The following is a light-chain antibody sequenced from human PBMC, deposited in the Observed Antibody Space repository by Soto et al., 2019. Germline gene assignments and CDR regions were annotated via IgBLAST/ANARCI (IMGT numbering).Light chain of an antibody. CDR1: QGISSY. Sequence: IQLTQSPSSLSASVEDRVTITCRASQGISSYLAWYQQKPGKAPELLIYAASTLQSGVPSRFSGSGSGTDFTLTISSLQPEDFATYYCQQLNNYPLTFGGGTKVEIK. V-gene: IGKV1-9*01. CDR2: AAS. J-gene: IGKJ4*01. CDR3: QQLNNYPLT.